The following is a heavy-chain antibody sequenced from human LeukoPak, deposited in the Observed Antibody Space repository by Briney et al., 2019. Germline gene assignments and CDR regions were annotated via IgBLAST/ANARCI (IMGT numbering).Heavy chain of an antibody. Sequence: GESLKISCEASGVSLGSYAMSWIRQAPGKGLEWVSGISGIGSNTYYADSVKGRFTISRDNSKNTLYLQMNSLRAEDTAVYYCAREGLLWFGELFKRGPFDPWGQGTLVTVSS. CDR3: AREGLLWFGELFKRGPFDP. CDR2: ISGIGSNT. D-gene: IGHD3-10*01. J-gene: IGHJ5*02. CDR1: GVSLGSYA. V-gene: IGHV3-23*01.